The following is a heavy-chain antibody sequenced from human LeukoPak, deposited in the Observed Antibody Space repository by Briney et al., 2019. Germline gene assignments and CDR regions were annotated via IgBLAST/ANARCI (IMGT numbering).Heavy chain of an antibody. Sequence: GGSLRLSCAASGFTFSSYAMSWVRQAPGKGLEWVSAISGSGGSTYYADSVKGRFTISRDNAKNSLYLQMNSLRAEDTAVYYCARGYSSNKYGMDVWGRGTTVTVSS. CDR3: ARGYSSNKYGMDV. D-gene: IGHD6-13*01. J-gene: IGHJ6*02. CDR2: ISGSGGST. CDR1: GFTFSSYA. V-gene: IGHV3-23*01.